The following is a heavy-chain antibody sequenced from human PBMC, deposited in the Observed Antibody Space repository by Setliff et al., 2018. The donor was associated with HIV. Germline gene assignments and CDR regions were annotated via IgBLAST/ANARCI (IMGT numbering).Heavy chain of an antibody. CDR1: GASFSGYY. V-gene: IGHV4-34*10. Sequence: PSETLSLTCAVYGASFSGYYWAWIRQPPERGLEFIGEINHSGITNYNPSLKSRVTLSRDASKNQFFLKLTSVTAADTAIYYCARSPGGGRPPYFFDFWGQGTLVTVSS. CDR3: ARSPGGGRPPYFFDF. D-gene: IGHD2-15*01. J-gene: IGHJ4*02. CDR2: INHSGIT.